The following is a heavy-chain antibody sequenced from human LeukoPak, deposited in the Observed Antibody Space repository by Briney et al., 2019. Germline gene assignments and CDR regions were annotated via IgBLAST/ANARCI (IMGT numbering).Heavy chain of an antibody. Sequence: GGSLRLSCAASGFIFSSNAMSWVRQAPGKGLEWVSAISGSGDSTYYADSVKGRLTISRDNSKSTLYLQLNSLRAEDTAIYYCAKAYTNGWYVWDYWGQGALVTVSS. J-gene: IGHJ4*02. CDR3: AKAYTNGWYVWDY. D-gene: IGHD6-19*01. CDR1: GFIFSSNA. V-gene: IGHV3-23*01. CDR2: ISGSGDST.